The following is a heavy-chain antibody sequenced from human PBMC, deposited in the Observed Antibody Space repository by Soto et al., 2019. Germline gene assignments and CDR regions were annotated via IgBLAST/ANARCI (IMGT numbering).Heavy chain of an antibody. V-gene: IGHV1-2*02. CDR2: INPNSGGT. Sequence: ASVKVSCKASGYTFSDYYIHWVRQAPGQGLEWMGWINPNSGGTKYAPKCQGGVTMTRDTSITPAYMELSRLRSGDTAVYYCAREPATAKPEGVDFWGQGTLVTVPS. CDR1: GYTFSDYY. J-gene: IGHJ4*02. CDR3: AREPATAKPEGVDF. D-gene: IGHD1-1*01.